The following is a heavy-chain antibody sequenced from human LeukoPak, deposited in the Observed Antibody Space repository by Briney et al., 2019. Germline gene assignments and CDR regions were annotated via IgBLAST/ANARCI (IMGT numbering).Heavy chain of an antibody. D-gene: IGHD3-16*02. V-gene: IGHV1-18*01. CDR3: ARDYDYLWGSYRYRAFDI. Sequence: ASVKVSCKASGYTFTNYGISWVRQAPGQGLEWMQWISPYNGNTNYSQQFQGRLTVTIDTSTSTAYMELRSLRSDDTAMYYCARDYDYLWGSYRYRAFDIWGQGTMVTVST. J-gene: IGHJ3*02. CDR2: ISPYNGNT. CDR1: GYTFTNYG.